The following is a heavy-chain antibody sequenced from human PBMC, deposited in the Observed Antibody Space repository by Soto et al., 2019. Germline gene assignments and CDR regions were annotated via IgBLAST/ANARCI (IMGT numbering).Heavy chain of an antibody. J-gene: IGHJ5*02. CDR2: IYPGDSDT. D-gene: IGHD6-19*01. CDR1: GYSFTSYW. V-gene: IGHV5-51*01. Sequence: PGESLKISCKGSGYSFTSYWIGWVRQMPGKGLEWMGIIYPGDSDTRYSPSFQGQVTISADKSISTAYLQWSSLKASDTAMYYCARQSVAGTIGNWFDPWGQGTLVTVSS. CDR3: ARQSVAGTIGNWFDP.